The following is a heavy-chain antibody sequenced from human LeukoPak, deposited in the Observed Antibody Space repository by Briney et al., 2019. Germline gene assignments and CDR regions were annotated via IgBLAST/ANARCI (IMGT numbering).Heavy chain of an antibody. V-gene: IGHV1-18*01. J-gene: IGHJ4*02. D-gene: IGHD1-7*01. CDR1: GYTFTSYG. CDR2: ISAYNGNT. CDR3: ARASYNWNYGYFDY. Sequence: ASVKVSCKASGYTFTSYGISWVRQAPGQGLEWMGWISAYNGNTNYAQKLQGRVTMTTDTSTSTAYMELRSLRSDDTAVYYCARASYNWNYGYFDYWGQGTLVTVSS.